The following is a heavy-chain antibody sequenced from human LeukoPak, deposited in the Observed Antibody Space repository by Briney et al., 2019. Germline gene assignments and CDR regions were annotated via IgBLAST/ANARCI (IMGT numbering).Heavy chain of an antibody. D-gene: IGHD2-2*01. V-gene: IGHV4-4*02. Sequence: PSGTLSLTCAVSGGSISSSNWWSWVRQPPGKGLEWIGEIYHSGSTNYNPSLKSRVTISVDKSKNQFSLKLSSVTAADTAVYYCARYQGWGPRTFDYWGQATLVTVSS. CDR3: ARYQGWGPRTFDY. CDR2: IYHSGST. J-gene: IGHJ4*02. CDR1: GGSISSSNW.